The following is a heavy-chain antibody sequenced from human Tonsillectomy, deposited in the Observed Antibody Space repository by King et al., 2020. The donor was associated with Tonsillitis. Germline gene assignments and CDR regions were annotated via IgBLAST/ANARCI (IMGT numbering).Heavy chain of an antibody. J-gene: IGHJ3*02. CDR1: GFSFSSYA. CDR2: IFIGGSTT. V-gene: IGHV3-23*03. D-gene: IGHD3-16*02. CDR3: ASYPRTPGTSRYAFDI. Sequence: VQLVESGGGLVQPGGSLRLSCAASGFSFSSYAMSWVRQAPGKGLEWVSVIFIGGSTTYYADSVKGRFIISRDDSRNTVFLQMNSLRVEDTAVYYCASYPRTPGTSRYAFDIWGQETMVTVSA.